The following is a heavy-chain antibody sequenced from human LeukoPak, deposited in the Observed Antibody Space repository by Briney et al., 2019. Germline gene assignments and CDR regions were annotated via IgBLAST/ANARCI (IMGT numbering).Heavy chain of an antibody. V-gene: IGHV4-59*01. CDR2: IYKSENT. D-gene: IGHD5-24*01. Sequence: SETLSLTCAVSGASISSFFCNWVRQPPGKGLEWIGYIYKSENTNYNPSLKSRVTISGDTSKNEFSLKLTSVTAADTAEYYCVIGEGWQPDYWGQGTLVTVSS. CDR3: VIGEGWQPDY. CDR1: GASISSFF. J-gene: IGHJ4*01.